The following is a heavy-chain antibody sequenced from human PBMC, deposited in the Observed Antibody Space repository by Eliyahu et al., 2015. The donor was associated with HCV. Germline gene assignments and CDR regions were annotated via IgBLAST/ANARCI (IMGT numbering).Heavy chain of an antibody. Sequence: EVQLLESGGGLVQPGGSLRLSCAASGFXFSSYAMSWVRQAPGKGLEWVSAISGSGGSTYYADSVKGRFTISRDNSKNTLYLQMNSLRAEDTAVYYCAKDWSADWYFDLWGRGTLVTVSS. CDR3: AKDWSADWYFDL. CDR1: GFXFSSYA. CDR2: ISGSGGST. J-gene: IGHJ2*01. V-gene: IGHV3-23*01.